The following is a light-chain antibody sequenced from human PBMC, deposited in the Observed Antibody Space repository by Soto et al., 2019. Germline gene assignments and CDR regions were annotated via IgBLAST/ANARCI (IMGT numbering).Light chain of an antibody. CDR3: QQYGSSGT. V-gene: IGKV3-20*01. CDR1: QNIYSN. Sequence: EILMTQSPATLSLSPGERATLSCRASQNIYSNLAWYQLRPGQAPRLLISGASIRATGIPARFSGSGSGTDFTLTISRLEPEDFAVYYCQQYGSSGTFGQGTKVDIK. CDR2: GAS. J-gene: IGKJ1*01.